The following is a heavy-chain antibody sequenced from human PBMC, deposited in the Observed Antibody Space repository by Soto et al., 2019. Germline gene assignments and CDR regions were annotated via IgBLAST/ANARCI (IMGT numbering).Heavy chain of an antibody. D-gene: IGHD5-12*01. CDR3: ARAEYSDYDRGYFDY. J-gene: IGHJ4*02. CDR2: ISGYNGNT. Sequence: QVQLVQSGAEVKKPGASVKVSCKASGYTFNSFGISWVRQAPGQGLEWMGWISGYNGNTNYAQKFQGRVAVTTDTSTSTAYMEVRSLTSDDTAVYYCARAEYSDYDRGYFDYWGQGTLVTVSS. V-gene: IGHV1-18*04. CDR1: GYTFNSFG.